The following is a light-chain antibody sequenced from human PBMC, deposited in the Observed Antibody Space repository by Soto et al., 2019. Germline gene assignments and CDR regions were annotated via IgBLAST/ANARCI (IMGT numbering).Light chain of an antibody. CDR2: DAS. CDR3: QHYNSYSEA. CDR1: HDIRNY. Sequence: DIQMTQSPSSLSASVGDRVTITCQASHDIRNYLNWYQQKPGQAPNLLIHDASRLQAGVPSRFSGSGSGTDFILTITSLQPDDIATYYCQHYNSYSEAFGQGTKVELK. V-gene: IGKV1-33*01. J-gene: IGKJ1*01.